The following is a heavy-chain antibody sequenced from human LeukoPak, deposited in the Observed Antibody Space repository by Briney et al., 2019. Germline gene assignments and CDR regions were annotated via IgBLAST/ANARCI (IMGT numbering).Heavy chain of an antibody. CDR3: ARLTYGSISFDY. D-gene: IGHD3-10*01. Sequence: SETLSLTCTVSGGSISSGSYYWSWIRQPAGKGLEWIGRIYTSGSTNYNPSLKSRVTISADTSKNQFSLKLTSVTAADTAVFYCARLTYGSISFDYWGQGALVTVSS. CDR1: GGSISSGSYY. V-gene: IGHV4-61*02. CDR2: IYTSGST. J-gene: IGHJ4*02.